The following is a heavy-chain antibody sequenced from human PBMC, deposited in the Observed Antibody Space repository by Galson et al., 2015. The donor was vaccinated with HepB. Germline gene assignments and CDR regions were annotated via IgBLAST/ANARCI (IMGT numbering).Heavy chain of an antibody. Sequence: SLRLSCAASGFTFSSYEMNWVRQAPGKGLEWVSYTSSSGSTIYYADSVKGRFTISRDNAKNSLYLQMNSLRAEDTAVCYCAREGRQWLPWGQGTLVTVSS. D-gene: IGHD6-19*01. J-gene: IGHJ4*02. CDR2: TSSSGSTI. CDR1: GFTFSSYE. V-gene: IGHV3-48*03. CDR3: AREGRQWLP.